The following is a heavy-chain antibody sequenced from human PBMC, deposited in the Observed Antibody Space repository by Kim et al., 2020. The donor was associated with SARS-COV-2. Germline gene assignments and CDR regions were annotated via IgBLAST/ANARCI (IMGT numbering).Heavy chain of an antibody. CDR1: GGSFSGYY. V-gene: IGHV4-34*01. CDR3: ARGRGVPAARPYYYMDV. CDR2: INHSGST. Sequence: SETLSLTCAVYGGSFSGYYWSWIRQPPGKGLEWIGEINHSGSTNYNPSLKSRVTISVDTSKNQFSLKLSSVTAADTAVYYCARGRGVPAARPYYYMDVWGKGTTVTVSS. J-gene: IGHJ6*03. D-gene: IGHD2-2*02.